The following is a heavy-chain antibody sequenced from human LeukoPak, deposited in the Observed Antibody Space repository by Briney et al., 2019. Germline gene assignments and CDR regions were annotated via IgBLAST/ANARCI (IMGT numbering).Heavy chain of an antibody. CDR3: ATRNSGWEFAY. D-gene: IGHD6-19*01. J-gene: IGHJ4*02. Sequence: GGSLTLSCAASGFTFSGSWLTWVRQAPGKGLEWVAHIKEDGSDKYYVDSVTGRFTISRDNTKNSLYLQMSSLRAEDTAVYYCATRNSGWEFAYWGQGTLVSVSS. CDR2: IKEDGSDK. CDR1: GFTFSGSW. V-gene: IGHV3-7*05.